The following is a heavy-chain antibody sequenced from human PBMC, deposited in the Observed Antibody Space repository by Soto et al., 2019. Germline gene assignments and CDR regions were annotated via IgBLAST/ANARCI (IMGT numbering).Heavy chain of an antibody. CDR1: VGSTSSGDYY. CDR2: IYYSGST. V-gene: IGHV4-30-4*01. J-gene: IGHJ5*02. Sequence: QVHLQESGPGLVKPSQTLSLTCTVSVGSTSSGDYYWVWIRRPPGKGLEWIGYIYYSGSTYYNPSLKSRVTISVDTSKNQFSLKLSSVTAADTAVYYCARTHDYGGSGWFDPWGQGTLVTVSS. CDR3: ARTHDYGGSGWFDP. D-gene: IGHD4-17*01.